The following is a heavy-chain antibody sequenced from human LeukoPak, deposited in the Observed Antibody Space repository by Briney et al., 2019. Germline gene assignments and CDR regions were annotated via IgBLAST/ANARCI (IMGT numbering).Heavy chain of an antibody. CDR3: ARNYGSGSYYNHLGDYYYYYMDV. V-gene: IGHV3-23*01. CDR1: GFTFSSYA. CDR2: ISGSGGST. J-gene: IGHJ6*03. Sequence: GGSLRLSCAASGFTFSSYAMSWVRQAPGKGLEWVSAISGSGGSTYYADSVKGRFTISRDNPKNTLYLQMNSLRAEDTAVYYCARNYGSGSYYNHLGDYYYYYMDVWGKGTTVTVSS. D-gene: IGHD3-10*01.